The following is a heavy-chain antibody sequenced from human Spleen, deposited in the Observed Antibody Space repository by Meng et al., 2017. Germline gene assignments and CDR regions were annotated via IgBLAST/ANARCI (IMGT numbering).Heavy chain of an antibody. D-gene: IGHD4-23*01. CDR2: IKSKTDGGTT. Sequence: GESLKISCAASGFTFSNAWMSWIRQAPGKGLEWVGRIKSKTDGGTTDYAAPVQGRFTISRDDSKNTLYLQMNSLKTEDAAVYYCMADACTVAPHYYYGMDIWGQGTTVTVSS. CDR1: GFTFSNAW. V-gene: IGHV3-15*01. CDR3: MADACTVAPHYYYGMDI. J-gene: IGHJ6*02.